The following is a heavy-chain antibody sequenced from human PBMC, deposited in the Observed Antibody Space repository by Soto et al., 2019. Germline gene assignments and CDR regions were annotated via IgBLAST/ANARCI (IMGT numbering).Heavy chain of an antibody. D-gene: IGHD3-22*01. CDR1: GGSLSSYY. V-gene: IGHV4-59*01. CDR3: ARDPRRNDSSGSLKY. J-gene: IGHJ4*02. CDR2: IYYSGST. Sequence: SETLSLTCVVSGGSLSSYYWSWIRQPPGKGLEWIGYIYYSGSTNYNPSLKSRVTISVDTSKNQFSLKLSSVTAADTAVYYCARDPRRNDSSGSLKYWGQGTLVTVSS.